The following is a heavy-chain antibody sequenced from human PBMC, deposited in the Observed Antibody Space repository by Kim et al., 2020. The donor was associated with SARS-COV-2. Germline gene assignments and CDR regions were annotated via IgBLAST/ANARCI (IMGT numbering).Heavy chain of an antibody. CDR1: GFTFSDDS. CDR2: ISSSQSVT. D-gene: IGHD5-12*01. V-gene: IGHV3-48*01. CDR3: ARARDASGYDRTFLDL. J-gene: IGHJ6*01. Sequence: GGSLRLSCVDSGFTFSDDSITWVRQAPGKGLEWISYISSSQSVTYYADSVKGRFTISRDTAKNSVYLQMNSLRGEDTAVYYCARARDASGYDRTFLDLWG.